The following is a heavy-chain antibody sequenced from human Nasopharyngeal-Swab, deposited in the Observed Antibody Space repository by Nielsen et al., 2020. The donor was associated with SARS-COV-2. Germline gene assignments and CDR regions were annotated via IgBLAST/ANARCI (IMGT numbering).Heavy chain of an antibody. V-gene: IGHV3-30*03. D-gene: IGHD4/OR15-4a*01. CDR2: IAPDASNE. CDR3: TRDGPSNYGTWDY. CDR1: GFTFSSFG. J-gene: IGHJ4*02. Sequence: GGSLRLSCAASGFTFSSFGMHWVRQAPGKGLEWVAFIAPDASNEYYGDSVKGRFSISRDSSKNTLYLQVNSLRVEDTAVYYCTRDGPSNYGTWDYWGQGTLVTVSS.